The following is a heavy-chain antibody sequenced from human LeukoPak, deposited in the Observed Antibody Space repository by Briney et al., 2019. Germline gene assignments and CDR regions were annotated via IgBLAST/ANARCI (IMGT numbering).Heavy chain of an antibody. J-gene: IGHJ4*02. D-gene: IGHD4-17*01. CDR2: IYTSGST. V-gene: IGHV4-61*02. CDR1: GGSISSGSYY. Sequence: SETLSLTCTVSGGSISSGSYYWSWIRQPAGKGLEWIGRIYTSGSTNYNPSLKSRVTISVDTSKNQFSLKLSSVTAADTAVYYCAREVFYDYGDRFDYWGQGTLVTVYS. CDR3: AREVFYDYGDRFDY.